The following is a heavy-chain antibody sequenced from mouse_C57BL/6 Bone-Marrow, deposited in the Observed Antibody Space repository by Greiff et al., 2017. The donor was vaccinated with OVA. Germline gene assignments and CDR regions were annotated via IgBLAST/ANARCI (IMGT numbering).Heavy chain of an antibody. CDR2: IYPGDGDT. J-gene: IGHJ1*03. D-gene: IGHD1-1*01. CDR3: AGSSYWYFDV. CDR1: GYAFSSSW. V-gene: IGHV1-82*01. Sequence: QVQLQQSGPELVKPGASVKISCKASGYAFSSSWMNWVKQRPGKGLEWIGRIYPGDGDTNYNGKFKGKATLTADKSSSTAYMQLSSLTSEDSAVCFCAGSSYWYFDVWGTGTTVTVSS.